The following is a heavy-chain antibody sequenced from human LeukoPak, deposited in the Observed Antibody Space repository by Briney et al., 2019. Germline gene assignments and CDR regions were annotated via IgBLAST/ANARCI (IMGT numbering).Heavy chain of an antibody. Sequence: PSETLSLTCTVSGGSLTSYYWSWVRQSPGKGLEWIASIYSSGETSHSPSLKSRVTISVDTAQNQFSLSLTSVTAADVGVYFCARGGGSMWSGHYRLFDFWGRGTLITVSS. D-gene: IGHD4-17*01. J-gene: IGHJ4*02. CDR1: GGSLTSYY. CDR3: ARGGGSMWSGHYRLFDF. V-gene: IGHV4-59*01. CDR2: IYSSGET.